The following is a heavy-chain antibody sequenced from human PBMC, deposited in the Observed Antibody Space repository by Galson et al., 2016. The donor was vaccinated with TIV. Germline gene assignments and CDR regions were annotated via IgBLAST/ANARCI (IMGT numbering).Heavy chain of an antibody. CDR1: GFTFSDYF. Sequence: SLRLSCAASGFTFSDYFMNWIRQAPGKGLEWVSYISSSGTTIHYADSVKGRFTISRDNAKKSLYLQMNSLRAEDTAVYYCARRNNYYDSSGYLQMNDYWGQGTLVTVSS. D-gene: IGHD3-22*01. V-gene: IGHV3-11*01. J-gene: IGHJ4*02. CDR2: ISSSGTTI. CDR3: ARRNNYYDSSGYLQMNDY.